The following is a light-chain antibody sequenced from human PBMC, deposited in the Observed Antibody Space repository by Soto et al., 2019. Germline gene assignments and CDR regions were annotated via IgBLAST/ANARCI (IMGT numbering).Light chain of an antibody. J-gene: IGLJ1*01. CDR2: NVN. V-gene: IGLV2-14*01. CDR1: SSDVGGYDY. CDR3: TSFTIIHTYV. Sequence: QSALTQPASVSGSPGQSITISCTGTSSDVGGYDYVAWYQQYPDKAPKLLIYNVNNRPSGVSLRFSGSKSGNTASLTIPGLLPEDEAGYYCTSFTIIHTYVFGTGTKVTVL.